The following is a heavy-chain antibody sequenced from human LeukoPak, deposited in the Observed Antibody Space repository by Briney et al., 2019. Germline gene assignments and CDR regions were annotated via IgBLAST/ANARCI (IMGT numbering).Heavy chain of an antibody. V-gene: IGHV3-21*01. D-gene: IGHD1-7*01. CDR2: ISSSSSYI. J-gene: IGHJ4*02. CDR3: AGSGITGTIDY. Sequence: RGSLRLSCAASGFTFNSDSMNWVRQAPGKGLEWVSSISSSSSYIYYADSVKGRFTISRDNAKNSLYLQMNSLRAEDTAVYYCAGSGITGTIDYWGQGTLVTVSS. CDR1: GFTFNSDS.